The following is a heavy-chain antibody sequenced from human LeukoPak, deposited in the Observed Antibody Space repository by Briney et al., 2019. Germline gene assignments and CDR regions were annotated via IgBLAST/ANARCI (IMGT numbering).Heavy chain of an antibody. D-gene: IGHD1-26*01. CDR1: GYTLTELS. CDR3: ATDRGSSPGRLRFDP. J-gene: IGHJ5*02. V-gene: IGHV1-24*01. CDR2: FDPEDGET. Sequence: ASVKVSCKVSGYTLTELSMHWVRQAPGKGLEWMGGFDPEDGETIYAQKFQGRVTMTEDTSTDTAYMELSSLRSEDTAVYYCATDRGSSPGRLRFDPWGQGTLVTVSS.